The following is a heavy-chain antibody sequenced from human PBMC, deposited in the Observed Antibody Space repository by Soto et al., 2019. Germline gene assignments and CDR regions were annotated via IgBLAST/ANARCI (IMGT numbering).Heavy chain of an antibody. D-gene: IGHD6-6*01. J-gene: IGHJ4*02. Sequence: GGSLRLSCAASGFTVSSNYMSWVRQAPGKGLEWVSVIYSGGSTYYADSVKGRFTISRHNSKNTLYLQMNSLRAEDTAVYYCARGGAEYSSSSGKRGFDYWGQGPLVTVSS. CDR3: ARGGAEYSSSSGKRGFDY. CDR2: IYSGGST. V-gene: IGHV3-53*04. CDR1: GFTVSSNY.